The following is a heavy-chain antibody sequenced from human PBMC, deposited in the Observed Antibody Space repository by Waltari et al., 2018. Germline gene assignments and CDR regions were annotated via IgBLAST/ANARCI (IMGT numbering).Heavy chain of an antibody. Sequence: EVQLLESGGGLVQPGGSSRLSCVASGFTFSSYDMGWVRQVPGKGLECVSGSRDSGGSIYYEDSVKGRFTISRDNSKNMLYLQMNSLRVEDTAIYYCVKEKFAYWGRGTLVTVSS. J-gene: IGHJ4*02. CDR2: SRDSGGSI. V-gene: IGHV3-23*01. CDR3: VKEKFAY. CDR1: GFTFSSYD.